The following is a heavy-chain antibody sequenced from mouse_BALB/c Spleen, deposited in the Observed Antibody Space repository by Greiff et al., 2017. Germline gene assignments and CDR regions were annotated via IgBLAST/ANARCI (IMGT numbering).Heavy chain of an antibody. Sequence: QVQLKESGPGLVAPSQSLSITCTVSGFSLTDYGVSWIRQPPGKGLEWLGVIWGGGSTYYNSALKSRLSISKDNSKSQVFLKMNSLQTDDTAMYYCAKNDCGSSCEGYFDVWGEGTTVTVSA. D-gene: IGHD1-1*01. V-gene: IGHV2-6-5*01. CDR2: IWGGGST. J-gene: IGHJ1*01. CDR3: AKNDCGSSCEGYFDV. CDR1: GFSLTDYG.